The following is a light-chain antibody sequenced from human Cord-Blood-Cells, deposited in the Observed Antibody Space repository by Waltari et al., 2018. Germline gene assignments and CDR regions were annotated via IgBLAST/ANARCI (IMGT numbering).Light chain of an antibody. V-gene: IGKV1-5*01. CDR1: QSISSW. CDR2: DAS. CDR3: QQYNSYSYT. Sequence: DIQMTQSPSTLSASVGDRVTITCRASQSISSWLVWYQQKPGKAPKLLIYDASSLESGVPSRFSGSGSGTECPLTISSLQPDDCAAYYCQQYNSYSYTFGQGTKLEIK. J-gene: IGKJ2*01.